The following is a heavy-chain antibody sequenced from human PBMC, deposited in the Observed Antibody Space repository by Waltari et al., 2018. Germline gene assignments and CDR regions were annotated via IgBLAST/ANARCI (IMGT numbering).Heavy chain of an antibody. CDR2: IKTQSDGGGAT. V-gene: IGHV3-15*01. CDR1: AFTFSITW. CDR3: TTDQGDSYTFYSFDY. J-gene: IGHJ4*02. Sequence: EVQLMESGGGLVNPGGSFRLSCSSYAFTFSITWMDWVRKAPGKGDEERGRIKTQSDGGGATYYAAPVTGRFTGARDDSKNMLYLQMSSLKTEDTAMYYCTTDQGDSYTFYSFDYWGQGTLVTVSS. D-gene: IGHD3-16*02.